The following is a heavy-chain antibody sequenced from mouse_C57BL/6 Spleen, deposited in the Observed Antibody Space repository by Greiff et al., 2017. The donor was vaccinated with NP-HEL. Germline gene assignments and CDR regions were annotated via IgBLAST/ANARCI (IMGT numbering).Heavy chain of an antibody. D-gene: IGHD1-1*02. J-gene: IGHJ2*01. CDR2: IDPSDSYT. V-gene: IGHV1-50*01. Sequence: VQLQQSGAELVKPGASVKLSCKASGYTFTSYWMQWVKQRPGQGLEWIGEIDPSDSYTNYHQKFKGKATLTVDTSSSTAYMQRSSLTSEDSAVYYCARVLWVLDYWGQSTTLTVSS. CDR1: GYTFTSYW. CDR3: ARVLWVLDY.